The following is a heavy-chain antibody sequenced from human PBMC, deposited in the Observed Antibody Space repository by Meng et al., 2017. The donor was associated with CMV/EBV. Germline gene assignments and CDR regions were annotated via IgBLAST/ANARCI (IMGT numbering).Heavy chain of an antibody. CDR2: IRSKANSYAT. CDR3: ARDRGYSSSWYGRYFDY. CDR1: GFTFSGSA. J-gene: IGHJ4*02. D-gene: IGHD6-13*01. V-gene: IGHV3-73*01. Sequence: GGSLRLSCAASGFTFSGSAMHWVRQASGKGLEWVGRIRSKANSYATAYAASVKGRFTISRDNAKNSLYLQMNSLRAEDTAVYYCARDRGYSSSWYGRYFDYWGQGTLVTVSS.